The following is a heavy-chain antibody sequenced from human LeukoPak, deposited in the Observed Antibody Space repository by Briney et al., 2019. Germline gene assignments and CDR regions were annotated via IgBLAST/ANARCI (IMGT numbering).Heavy chain of an antibody. V-gene: IGHV3-66*01. J-gene: IGHJ4*02. CDR2: IYSGGST. CDR3: ASTFYGDSPPY. CDR1: GFTVSSNY. Sequence: SGGSLRLSCAASGFTVSSNYMSWVRQAPGKGLEWVSVIYSGGSTYYADSVKGRFTISRDNSKDTLYVQMNSLRAEDTAVYYCASTFYGDSPPYWGQGTLVTVSS. D-gene: IGHD4-17*01.